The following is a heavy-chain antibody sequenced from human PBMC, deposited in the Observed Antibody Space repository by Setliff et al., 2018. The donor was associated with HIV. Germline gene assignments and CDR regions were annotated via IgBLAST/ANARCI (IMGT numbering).Heavy chain of an antibody. V-gene: IGHV1-69*10. J-gene: IGHJ4*01. CDR1: GGTFSSYG. CDR3: ARQYYDSSGFDLDPYYFDY. D-gene: IGHD3-22*01. CDR2: IIPILGIA. Sequence: SVKVSCKAAGGTFSSYGISWVRQAPGQGLEWMGGIIPILGIANYAQKFQGRVTITADESTSTAYMELRSLRSEDTAVYYYARQYYDSSGFDLDPYYFDYWGQGTLVTVSS.